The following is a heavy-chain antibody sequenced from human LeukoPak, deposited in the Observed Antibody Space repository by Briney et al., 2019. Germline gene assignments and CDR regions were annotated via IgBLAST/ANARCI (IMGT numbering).Heavy chain of an antibody. CDR1: GFTFDDYA. V-gene: IGHV3-9*01. CDR2: ISWNSGSI. CDR3: AKDIRGSGSHWLFQH. Sequence: GRSLRLSCAASGFTFDDYAMHWVRQARGKGLEGVSGISWNSGSIGYADSVKGRFTISRDNAKNSLYLQMNSLRAEDTALYYCAKDIRGSGSHWLFQHWGQGTLVTVSS. D-gene: IGHD6-19*01. J-gene: IGHJ1*01.